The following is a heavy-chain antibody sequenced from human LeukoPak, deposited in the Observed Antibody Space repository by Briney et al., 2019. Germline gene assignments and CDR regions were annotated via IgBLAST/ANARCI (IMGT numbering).Heavy chain of an antibody. D-gene: IGHD4-23*01. J-gene: IGHJ4*02. Sequence: PGGSLRLSCAASGFTFSNSAMSWVGQAPGKGLEWVSTISDAGVSTYYTDSVKGRFTISRDNSKNTLYLQMNSLRAEDTAVYCCAKDDDYGGKIFWGQGALVTVSS. CDR1: GFTFSNSA. V-gene: IGHV3-23*01. CDR3: AKDDDYGGKIF. CDR2: ISDAGVST.